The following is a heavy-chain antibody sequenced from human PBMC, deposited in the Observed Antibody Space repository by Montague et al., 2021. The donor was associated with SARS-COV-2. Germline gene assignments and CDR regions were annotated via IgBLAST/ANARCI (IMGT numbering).Heavy chain of an antibody. CDR3: ARERSGSDVFDL. CDR2: VYDTGIT. V-gene: IGHV4-59*01. CDR1: GASITSES. D-gene: IGHD6-19*01. J-gene: IGHJ3*01. Sequence: SETLSLTCSVSGASITSESWVWIRQTPGGGLQWIAYVYDTGITGYHPSLRSRTTIAVDTSKDQLSLNVRSMTAADTAVYFCARERSGSDVFDLWGQGTSVTGS.